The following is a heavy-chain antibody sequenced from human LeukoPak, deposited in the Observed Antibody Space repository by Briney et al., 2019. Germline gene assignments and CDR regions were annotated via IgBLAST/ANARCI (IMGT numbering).Heavy chain of an antibody. CDR3: ARAPHFFDTSGSRYYFDS. V-gene: IGHV4-39*07. D-gene: IGHD3-22*01. Sequence: TPSETLSLTCAVSGGSISSGSYSWSWIRQPPGKGLEWIGSIYYSGNTYYNPSLMSRVTISVDTSKNQFSLHLSSVTAADTAVYYCARAPHFFDTSGSRYYFDSWGQGALVTVSS. CDR1: GGSISSGSYS. CDR2: IYYSGNT. J-gene: IGHJ4*02.